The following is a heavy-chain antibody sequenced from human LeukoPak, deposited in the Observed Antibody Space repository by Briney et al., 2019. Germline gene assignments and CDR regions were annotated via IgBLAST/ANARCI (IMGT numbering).Heavy chain of an antibody. CDR1: GGSFSGYY. J-gene: IGHJ3*02. Sequence: SETLSLTCAVYGGSFSGYYWSWIRQPPGKGLEWIGEINHSGSTNYNPSLKSRVTISVDTSKNQFSLKLSSVTAADTAVYYCARDLGGSSWSYDAFDIWGQGTMVTVSS. V-gene: IGHV4-34*01. CDR2: INHSGST. D-gene: IGHD6-13*01. CDR3: ARDLGGSSWSYDAFDI.